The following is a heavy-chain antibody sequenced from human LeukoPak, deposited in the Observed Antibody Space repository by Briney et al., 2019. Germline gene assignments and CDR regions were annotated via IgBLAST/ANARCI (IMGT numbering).Heavy chain of an antibody. V-gene: IGHV3-7*01. D-gene: IGHD2-2*01. Sequence: PGGSLRLSCAVSGFMFRDYWMAWVRQAPGKGLDWVANIRPDGDDEYYVESVRGRFTISRDNAQNSPSLQMDSLRVEDSAVYHCGRWGITAALDRWGQGTLVSVSS. CDR1: GFMFRDYW. CDR2: IRPDGDDE. J-gene: IGHJ5*02. CDR3: GRWGITAALDR.